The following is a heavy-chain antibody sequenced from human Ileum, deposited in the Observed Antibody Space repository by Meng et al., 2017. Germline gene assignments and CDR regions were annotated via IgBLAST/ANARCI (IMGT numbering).Heavy chain of an antibody. J-gene: IGHJ4*02. D-gene: IGHD7-27*01. CDR1: GGSVSTSDYQ. CDR2: AGT. Sequence: QVHVQESGPGLVRPSETLSLICTVSGGSVSTSDYQWGWIRQPPGKGLEWIGYAGTNYNPSLKSRVTISVDTSKRQFSLKLTSVTAADTAVYYCARDHWGSLDYWGQGILVTVSS. V-gene: IGHV4-61*08. CDR3: ARDHWGSLDY.